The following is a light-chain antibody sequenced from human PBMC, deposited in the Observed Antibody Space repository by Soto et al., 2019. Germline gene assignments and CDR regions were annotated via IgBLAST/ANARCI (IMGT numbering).Light chain of an antibody. CDR3: QQFRSFPIT. Sequence: DIQMTQSPSSLSASVGDRVTITCRASQDIGSHLAWYQQKPEKAPKSRIYFASTLQSGVPSRFSASGSGTDFTLTISSLQPEDFATYYFQQFRSFPITVGQGTRLEIK. J-gene: IGKJ5*01. CDR1: QDIGSH. CDR2: FAS. V-gene: IGKV1D-16*01.